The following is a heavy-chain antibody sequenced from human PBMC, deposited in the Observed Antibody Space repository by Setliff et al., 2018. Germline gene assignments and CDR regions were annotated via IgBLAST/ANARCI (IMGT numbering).Heavy chain of an antibody. CDR3: ARRVSGSMQDW. D-gene: IGHD1-1*01. J-gene: IGHJ1*01. Sequence: KTSETLSLTCTVSGASISSGGYYWGWIRQPPGKGLEWIGTIYYSGNSNYNPSLKSRVTISIDTSQQFSLRLSSVTAADTAVYYCARRVSGSMQDWWGQGTLVTVSS. CDR1: GASISSGGYY. V-gene: IGHV4-39*01. CDR2: IYYSGNS.